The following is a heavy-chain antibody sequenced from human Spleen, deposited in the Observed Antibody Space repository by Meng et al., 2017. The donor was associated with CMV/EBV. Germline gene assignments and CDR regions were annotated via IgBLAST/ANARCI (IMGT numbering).Heavy chain of an antibody. D-gene: IGHD2-2*01. J-gene: IGHJ1*01. CDR3: ARDAEEGYCSSSKCSPSYFHH. CDR1: Y. CDR2: IYYSGTT. V-gene: IGHV4-30-4*06. Sequence: YWNWLRQHPGQGPEWIGNIYYSGTTYYNPSLKSRILISRDTSKNRFSLKLTSVTAADTAVYYCARDAEEGYCSSSKCSPSYFHHWGPGILVTVSS.